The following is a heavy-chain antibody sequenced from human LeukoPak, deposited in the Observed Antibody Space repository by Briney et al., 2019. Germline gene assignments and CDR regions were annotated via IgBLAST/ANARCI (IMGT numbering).Heavy chain of an antibody. J-gene: IGHJ4*02. CDR1: GGSISSYY. CDR3: ARVTRAAGTPGVDY. CDR2: IYYSGST. D-gene: IGHD6-13*01. Sequence: SETLSLTCTVSGGSISSYYWSWIRQPPGKGLEWIGYIYYSGSTNYNPSLKSRVTIPVDTSKNQFSLKLSSVTAADTAVYYCARVTRAAGTPGVDYWGQGTLVTVSS. V-gene: IGHV4-59*01.